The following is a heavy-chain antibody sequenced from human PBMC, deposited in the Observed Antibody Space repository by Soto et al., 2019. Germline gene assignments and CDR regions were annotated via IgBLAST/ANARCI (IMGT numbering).Heavy chain of an antibody. Sequence: VQLLESGGGLVQPGGSLRLSCAASGFTFRNYAMTWVRQAPGKGLEWVSGISSSGDNTYYPSSVRGRLTISRDNSKDTLFLQISSLRAEDTATYYCAKFKGGVNDGLDTWGQGTMVTVSS. V-gene: IGHV3-23*01. CDR2: ISSSGDNT. CDR3: AKFKGGVNDGLDT. D-gene: IGHD1-1*01. J-gene: IGHJ3*02. CDR1: GFTFRNYA.